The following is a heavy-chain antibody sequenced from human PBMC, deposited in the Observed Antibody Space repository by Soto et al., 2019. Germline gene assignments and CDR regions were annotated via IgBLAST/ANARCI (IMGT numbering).Heavy chain of an antibody. CDR1: GFTFSSYA. CDR3: AKAFPLRITMIVSWYFDL. D-gene: IGHD3-22*01. V-gene: IGHV3-23*01. Sequence: GGSLRLSCAASGFTFSSYAMSWVRQAPGKGLEWVSAISGSGGSTYYADSVKGRFTISRDNSKNTLYLQMNSLRAEDTAVYYCAKAFPLRITMIVSWYFDLWGRGTLVTVSS. CDR2: ISGSGGST. J-gene: IGHJ2*01.